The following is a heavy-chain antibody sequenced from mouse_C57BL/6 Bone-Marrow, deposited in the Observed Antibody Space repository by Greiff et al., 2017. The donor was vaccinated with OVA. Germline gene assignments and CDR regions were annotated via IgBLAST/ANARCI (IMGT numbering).Heavy chain of an antibody. D-gene: IGHD2-1*01. Sequence: EVKLVESGGGLVKPGGSLKLSCAASGFTFSSYAMSWVRQTPEKRLEWVATISDGGSYTYYPDNVKGRFTISRDNAKNNQYLQMSHLKSEDTAMYYCARGHYGNPRWSWLAYWGQGTLVTVSA. J-gene: IGHJ3*01. V-gene: IGHV5-4*03. CDR2: ISDGGSYT. CDR3: ARGHYGNPRWSWLAY. CDR1: GFTFSSYA.